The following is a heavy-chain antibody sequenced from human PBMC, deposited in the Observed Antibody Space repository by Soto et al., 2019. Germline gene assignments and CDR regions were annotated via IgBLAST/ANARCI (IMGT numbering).Heavy chain of an antibody. V-gene: IGHV1-8*01. CDR1: GYTFSDHD. CDR2: RNPNSGET. Sequence: QVQLVQSGAEVKKPGASVKVSCKASGYTFSDHDINWVRQASGQGPEWLGWRNPNSGETGYAQNFQGRVTMTRDTSKRTAYMELSSLRSGDTAVYYCARVGGNWNDDYFDYWGQGTLVTVSS. J-gene: IGHJ4*02. CDR3: ARVGGNWNDDYFDY. D-gene: IGHD1-1*01.